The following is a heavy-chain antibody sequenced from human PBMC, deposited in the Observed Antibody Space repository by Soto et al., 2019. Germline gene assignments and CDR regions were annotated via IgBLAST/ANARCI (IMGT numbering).Heavy chain of an antibody. CDR3: ARVGPYYYGSGSYRPHYYYYMDV. J-gene: IGHJ6*03. V-gene: IGHV4-34*01. D-gene: IGHD3-10*01. CDR1: GGSFSGYY. CDR2: INHSGST. Sequence: SETLSLTCAVYGGSFSGYYWSWIRQPPGKGLEWIGEINHSGSTNYNPSLKSRVTISVDTSKNQFSLKLGSVTAADTAVYYCARVGPYYYGSGSYRPHYYYYMDVWGKGTTVTVSS.